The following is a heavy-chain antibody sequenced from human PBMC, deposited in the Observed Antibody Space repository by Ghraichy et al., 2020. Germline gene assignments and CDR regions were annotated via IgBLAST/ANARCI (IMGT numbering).Heavy chain of an antibody. CDR3: ASSYCGGDCYSSYFDY. J-gene: IGHJ4*02. CDR1: GGSISSGGYY. CDR2: IYYSGST. V-gene: IGHV4-31*03. Sequence: SETLSLTCTVSGGSISSGGYYWSWIRQHPGKGLEWIGYIYYSGSTYYNPSLKSRVTISVDTSKNQFSLKLSSVTAADTAVYYCASSYCGGDCYSSYFDYWGQGTLVTVSS. D-gene: IGHD2-21*01.